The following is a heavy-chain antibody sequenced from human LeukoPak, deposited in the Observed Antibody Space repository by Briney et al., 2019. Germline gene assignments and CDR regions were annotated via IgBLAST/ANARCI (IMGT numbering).Heavy chain of an antibody. CDR1: GYTFTTYA. J-gene: IGHJ4*02. CDR3: ARSPMITFGGVIMAFDY. Sequence: ASVKVSCKASGYTFTTYAIQWVRQAPGQRLEWMGWINAGNGNTKYSQKFQGRVTITRDTSASTAYMELSSLRSEDTAVYYCARSPMITFGGVIMAFDYWGQGTLVTVSS. V-gene: IGHV1-3*01. CDR2: INAGNGNT. D-gene: IGHD3-16*02.